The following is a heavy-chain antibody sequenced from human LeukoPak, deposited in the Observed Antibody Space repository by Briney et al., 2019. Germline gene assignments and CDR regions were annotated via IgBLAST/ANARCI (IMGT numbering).Heavy chain of an antibody. Sequence: GESLKISCKASGYTFTSYWIGWVRQMPGKGLEWVGIIYPGDSDTRYSPSFQGQVTISADESLSTAYLQWSSLKASDTDMYYCASSSYDTKGYYYVDHWGQGTLVTVSS. CDR1: GYTFTSYW. CDR2: IYPGDSDT. V-gene: IGHV5-51*01. CDR3: ASSSYDTKGYYYVDH. J-gene: IGHJ4*02. D-gene: IGHD3-22*01.